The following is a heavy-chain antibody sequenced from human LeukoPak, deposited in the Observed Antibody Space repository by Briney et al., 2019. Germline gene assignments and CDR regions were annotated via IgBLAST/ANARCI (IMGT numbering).Heavy chain of an antibody. CDR2: INHSGST. CDR1: GGSFSGYY. CDR3: ARDPTTVTKGFDI. J-gene: IGHJ3*02. V-gene: IGHV4-34*01. Sequence: SETLSRTCAGYGGSFSGYYWSWIRQPPGKGLEWIGEINHSGSTNYNPSLKSRVTISVDTSKKRFSLKMTSVTAADTAVYYCARDPTTVTKGFDIWGQGTMVTVSS. D-gene: IGHD4-17*01.